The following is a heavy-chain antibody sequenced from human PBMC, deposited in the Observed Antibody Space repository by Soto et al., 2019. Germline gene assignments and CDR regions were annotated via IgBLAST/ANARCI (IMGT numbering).Heavy chain of an antibody. CDR1: GYTFTSYG. CDR3: ARVHLRDYDILSGQHIGGFDY. CDR2: VSAYNGNT. D-gene: IGHD3-9*01. V-gene: IGHV1-18*01. J-gene: IGHJ4*02. Sequence: QVQLVQSGAEVKKPGASVKVSGKASGYTFTSYGFSWVRQATGQGREWMGWVSAYNGNTNYAQQRQGRVTMSTATSTSTAYMELRSLRSDDKAVYYCARVHLRDYDILSGQHIGGFDYWGQGTLVTVSS.